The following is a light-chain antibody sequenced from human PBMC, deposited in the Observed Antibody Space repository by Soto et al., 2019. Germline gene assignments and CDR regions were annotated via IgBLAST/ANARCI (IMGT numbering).Light chain of an antibody. V-gene: IGKV1-5*01. Sequence: DIQMTQSPSTLSASVGDRVTITCRASQSISSWLAWYQQKPGKAPKLLIFDASSLERGVPSRFSGSGSGTEFTLTISSLQPEDFAVYYCQQRSDWPRTFGQGTKVDIK. CDR3: QQRSDWPRT. CDR2: DAS. CDR1: QSISSW. J-gene: IGKJ1*01.